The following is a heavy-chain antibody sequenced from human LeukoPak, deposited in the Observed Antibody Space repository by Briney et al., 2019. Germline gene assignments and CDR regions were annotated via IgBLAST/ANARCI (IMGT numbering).Heavy chain of an antibody. V-gene: IGHV4-59*12. J-gene: IGHJ3*02. CDR2: IYYTGSA. CDR3: ARGSITVVPAFDI. Sequence: PSETLSLTCTVSGGSISTYYWSWIRQPPGKGLEWIGCIYYTGSANYNPSLKSRGTISVDTSKNQFSLKLSSATAADTAVYYCARGSITVVPAFDIWGQGTMFTVSS. D-gene: IGHD4-23*01. CDR1: GGSISTYY.